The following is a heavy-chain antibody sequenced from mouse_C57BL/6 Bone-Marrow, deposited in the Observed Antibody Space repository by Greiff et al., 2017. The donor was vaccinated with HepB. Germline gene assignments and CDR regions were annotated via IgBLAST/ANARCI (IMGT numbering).Heavy chain of an antibody. V-gene: IGHV1-64*01. Sequence: QVQLQQPGAELVKPGASVKLSCKASGYTFTSYWMHWVKQRPGQGLEWIGMIHPNSGSTNYNEKFKSKATLTVDKSSSTAYMQLSSLTSEDSAVEYGAVYYYGSSYEGAMDDWGQGTSVTVSS. CDR1: GYTFTSYW. CDR2: IHPNSGST. D-gene: IGHD1-1*01. J-gene: IGHJ4*01. CDR3: AVYYYGSSYEGAMDD.